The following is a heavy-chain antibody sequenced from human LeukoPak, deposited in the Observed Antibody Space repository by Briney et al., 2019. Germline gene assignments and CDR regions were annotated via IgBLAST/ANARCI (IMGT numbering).Heavy chain of an antibody. V-gene: IGHV3-74*01. CDR3: ARGPNSNWSGLDF. J-gene: IGHJ4*02. CDR1: GFSFSGHW. Sequence: GGCLRLSCTASGFSFSGHWMHWARQLPGKGLVWVSRISPTGSTTSYADSVKGRFTVSRDNAKNTLYLQVNNLRAEDTAVYYCARGPNSNWSGLDFWGQGTLLTVSS. CDR2: ISPTGSTT. D-gene: IGHD6-6*01.